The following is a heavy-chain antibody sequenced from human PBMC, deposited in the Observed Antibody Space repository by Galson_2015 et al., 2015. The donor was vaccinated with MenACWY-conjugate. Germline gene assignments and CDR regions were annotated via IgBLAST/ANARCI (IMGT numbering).Heavy chain of an antibody. CDR1: GFSFSNYD. V-gene: IGHV3-30*02. J-gene: IGHJ4*02. D-gene: IGHD3-3*01. CDR3: AKDGATIFGVVIIPDYFDY. CDR2: TQYDGGDQ. Sequence: SLRLSCAASGFSFSNYDMHWVRQAPGKGPEWVAYTQYDGGDQYYADSVKGRFTISRDNSKNTLYLQMNSLRGEDAAVYYCAKDGATIFGVVIIPDYFDYWGQGTLVTVSS.